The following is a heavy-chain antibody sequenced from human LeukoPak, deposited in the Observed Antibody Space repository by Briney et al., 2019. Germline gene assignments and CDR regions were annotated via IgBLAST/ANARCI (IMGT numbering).Heavy chain of an antibody. CDR1: GFTFSSYE. V-gene: IGHV3-48*03. J-gene: IGHJ4*02. D-gene: IGHD5-24*01. Sequence: PGGSLRLSCAASGFTFSSYEMNWVRQAPGKGLEWVSYISSSGSTIYYADSVKGRFTISRDNSKNLLYLQMNSLRTEDTAVYYCAKVLEPNDFDYWGQGTLVTVSS. CDR3: AKVLEPNDFDY. CDR2: ISSSGSTI.